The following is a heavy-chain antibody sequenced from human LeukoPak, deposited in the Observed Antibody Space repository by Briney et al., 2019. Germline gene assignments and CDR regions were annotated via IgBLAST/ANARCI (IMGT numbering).Heavy chain of an antibody. V-gene: IGHV4-39*07. J-gene: IGHJ4*02. CDR2: IYYSGST. Sequence: SETLSLTCTVSGGSISSSSYYWGWIRQPPGKGLEWIGSIYYSGSTYYNPSLKSRVTISVDTSKNQFSLKLSSVTAADTAVYYCATLSSTSGDDYWGQGTLVTVSS. CDR1: GGSISSSSYY. CDR3: ATLSSTSGDDY. D-gene: IGHD2-2*01.